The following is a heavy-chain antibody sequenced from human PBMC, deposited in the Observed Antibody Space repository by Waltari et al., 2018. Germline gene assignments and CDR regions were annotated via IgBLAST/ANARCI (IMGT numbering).Heavy chain of an antibody. D-gene: IGHD2-2*01. J-gene: IGHJ4*02. CDR2: VHHSGKT. Sequence: QVQLQESGQGLVKPSGTLSLTCAVSGDSVSGNYWWSWVRQSPEKGLEWIGQVHHSGKTHYNPSIQSRVTISVDSPKNKFSLTLKSVTAADTAVYYCAGDRAIGLFFDYWGRGTLVTVSS. V-gene: IGHV4-4*02. CDR3: AGDRAIGLFFDY. CDR1: GDSVSGNYW.